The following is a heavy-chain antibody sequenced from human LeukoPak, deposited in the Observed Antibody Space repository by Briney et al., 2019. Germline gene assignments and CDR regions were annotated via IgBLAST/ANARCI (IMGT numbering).Heavy chain of an antibody. V-gene: IGHV1-46*01. Sequence: ASVKVSCKASGYTFTSYYMHWVRQAPGQGLEWMGIINPSGGSTSYAQKFQGRVTMTRDTSISTAYMELSRLRSDDTAVYYCARESEYINFDYWGQGTLVTVSS. CDR2: INPSGGST. CDR1: GYTFTSYY. D-gene: IGHD5-18*01. CDR3: ARESEYINFDY. J-gene: IGHJ4*02.